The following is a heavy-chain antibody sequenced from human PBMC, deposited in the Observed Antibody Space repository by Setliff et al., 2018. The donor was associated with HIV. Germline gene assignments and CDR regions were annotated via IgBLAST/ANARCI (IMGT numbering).Heavy chain of an antibody. Sequence: PSETLSLTCAVSGYSIGSGSFWGWIRQPPGKGLEWIATIPHNGGTYYNPDPSLTGRATISLDTSKNQFSLKLAFVTAADTAVYYCARYSTLTTNFDYWGQGTLVTVSS. D-gene: IGHD4-17*01. CDR2: IPHNGGT. CDR1: GYSIGSGSF. J-gene: IGHJ4*02. V-gene: IGHV4-38-2*01. CDR3: ARYSTLTTNFDY.